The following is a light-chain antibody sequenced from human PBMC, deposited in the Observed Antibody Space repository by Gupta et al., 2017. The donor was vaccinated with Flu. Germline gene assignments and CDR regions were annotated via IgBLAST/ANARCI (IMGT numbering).Light chain of an antibody. Sequence: DIQLTQSPSFLSASVGDRVTIACRAGEGINSYLAWYQQKPGKAPKLLIYAASTLQSGVPSRFSGSGYGTDFTLTISSLQPEDFATYYCQHLGSFGQGTKVEIK. J-gene: IGKJ1*01. CDR1: EGINSY. CDR3: QHLGS. V-gene: IGKV1-9*01. CDR2: AAS.